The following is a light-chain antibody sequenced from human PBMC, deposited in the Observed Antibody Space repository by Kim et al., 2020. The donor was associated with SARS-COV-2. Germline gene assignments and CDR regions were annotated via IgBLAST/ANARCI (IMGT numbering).Light chain of an antibody. CDR2: RAS. CDR1: QSINSW. J-gene: IGKJ1*01. CDR3: QHYDSFPWT. Sequence: ASVGDRVTITCRASQSINSWLAWYQQKPGKAPKLLIYRASSLESGVPSRFSGSGSGTEFTLTINSLQPDDFATYYCQHYDSFPWTFGQGTKVEIK. V-gene: IGKV1-5*03.